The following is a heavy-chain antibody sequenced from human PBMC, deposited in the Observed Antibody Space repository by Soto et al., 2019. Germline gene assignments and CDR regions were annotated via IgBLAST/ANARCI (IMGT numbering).Heavy chain of an antibody. CDR3: ARHRGGAVDGTWTWNYFDS. Sequence: VSGPTLVNPPQTVTLTCTFSGFSLSTRGVAVSWIRQSPGEAPAWLALIDSADDKYYNRSLKTRLTISKDTSKNLVTLTVADMNPVDTATYYCARHRGGAVDGTWTWNYFDSWGQGILVTVSS. CDR2: IDSADDK. D-gene: IGHD6-19*01. J-gene: IGHJ4*02. V-gene: IGHV2-70*01. CDR1: GFSLSTRGVA.